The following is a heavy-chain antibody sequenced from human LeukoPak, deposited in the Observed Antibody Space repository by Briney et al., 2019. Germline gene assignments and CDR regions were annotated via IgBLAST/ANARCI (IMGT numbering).Heavy chain of an antibody. J-gene: IGHJ4*02. CDR3: AREGLGDSSGYAYYFHY. D-gene: IGHD3-22*01. CDR2: IYHSGST. V-gene: IGHV4-4*02. CDR1: GGSISSSNW. Sequence: SGTLSLTCAISGGSISSSNWWSWVRQPPGKGLEWIGEIYHSGSTNYNPSLKSRVTISVDKSKNQFSLKLSSVTAADTAVYYCAREGLGDSSGYAYYFHYWGQGTLVTVSS.